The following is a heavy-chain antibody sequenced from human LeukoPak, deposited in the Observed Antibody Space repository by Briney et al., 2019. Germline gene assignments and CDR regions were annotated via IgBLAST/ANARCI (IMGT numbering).Heavy chain of an antibody. D-gene: IGHD3-16*02. Sequence: GESLKISCKGSGYSFTSYWIGRVRQMPGKGLEWMGIIYPGDSDTRYSPSFQGQVTISADKSISTACLQWSSLKASDTAMYYCARMSVWGSYRYTPLGYWGQGTLVTVSS. J-gene: IGHJ4*02. V-gene: IGHV5-51*01. CDR1: GYSFTSYW. CDR2: IYPGDSDT. CDR3: ARMSVWGSYRYTPLGY.